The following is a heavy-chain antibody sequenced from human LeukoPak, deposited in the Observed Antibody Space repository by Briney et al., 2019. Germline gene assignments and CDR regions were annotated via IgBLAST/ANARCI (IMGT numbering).Heavy chain of an antibody. D-gene: IGHD1-1*01. CDR3: ARDFESETTRSFDY. CDR1: GYTFTNYG. Sequence: ASVKVSCKASGYTFTNYGISWVRQAPGQGLDWMGWISSNNANTKYAQKFQGRVTMTIDTSASTAYMELRSLRSDDTAVYYCARDFESETTRSFDYWGPGTLVTVSS. J-gene: IGHJ4*02. CDR2: ISSNNANT. V-gene: IGHV1-18*01.